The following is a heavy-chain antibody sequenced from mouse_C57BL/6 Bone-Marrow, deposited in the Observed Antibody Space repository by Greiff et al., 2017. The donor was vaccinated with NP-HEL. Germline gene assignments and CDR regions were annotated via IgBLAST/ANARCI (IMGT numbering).Heavy chain of an antibody. V-gene: IGHV1-15*01. CDR2: IDPETGGT. CDR3: TKPVHYYGSSYGY. J-gene: IGHJ2*01. D-gene: IGHD1-1*01. Sequence: VQLQQSGAELVRPGASVTLSCKASGYTFTDYEMHWVKQTPVHGLEWIGAIDPETGGTAYNQKFKGKAILTADKSSSTAYMELRSLTSEDSAVYYCTKPVHYYGSSYGYWGQGTPLTVSS. CDR1: GYTFTDYE.